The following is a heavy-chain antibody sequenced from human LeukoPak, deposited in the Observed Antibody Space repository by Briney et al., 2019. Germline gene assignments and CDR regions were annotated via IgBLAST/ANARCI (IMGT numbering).Heavy chain of an antibody. Sequence: PGGSLRLPCAASGFTFDDYAMHWVRQAPGKGLEWVSLISWDGGSTYYADSVKGRFTISRDNSKNTLYLQMNSLRAEDTAVYYCAKDSHYYGSGSYDWGQGTLVTVSS. CDR1: GFTFDDYA. D-gene: IGHD3-10*01. CDR3: AKDSHYYGSGSYD. V-gene: IGHV3-43D*03. CDR2: ISWDGGST. J-gene: IGHJ4*02.